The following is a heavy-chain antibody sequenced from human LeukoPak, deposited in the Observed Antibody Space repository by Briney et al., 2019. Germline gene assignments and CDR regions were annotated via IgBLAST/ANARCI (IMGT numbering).Heavy chain of an antibody. V-gene: IGHV4-59*08. CDR2: TYYSGTT. D-gene: IGHD6-25*01. Sequence: SETLSLTCTVSGGSISSYYWSWIRQPPGKVLEWIGYTYYSGTTNYNPSLKSRVIISVDTSQNQFSLKLNSVTAADTAVYYCARRGNARAGPLDYWGQGTLVTVSS. CDR3: ARRGNARAGPLDY. CDR1: GGSISSYY. J-gene: IGHJ4*02.